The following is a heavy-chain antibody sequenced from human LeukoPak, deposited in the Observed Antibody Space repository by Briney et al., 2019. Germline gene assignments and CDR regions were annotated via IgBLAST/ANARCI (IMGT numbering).Heavy chain of an antibody. Sequence: GGSLRLSCAASGFTFSSYGTSWVRQAPGKGLEWVSGINWNGGSTGYADSVKGRFTISRDNAKNSLYLQMNSLRAEDTALYYCARGGSGYYYVREYYFDYWGQGTLVTVSS. CDR3: ARGGSGYYYVREYYFDY. CDR1: GFTFSSYG. V-gene: IGHV3-20*04. CDR2: INWNGGST. J-gene: IGHJ4*02. D-gene: IGHD3-22*01.